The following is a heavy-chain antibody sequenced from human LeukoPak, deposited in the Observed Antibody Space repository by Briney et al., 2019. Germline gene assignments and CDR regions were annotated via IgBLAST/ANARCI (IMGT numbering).Heavy chain of an antibody. CDR1: GGSFSGYY. CDR3: ARVVSYLFDP. CDR2: VNHSGST. V-gene: IGHV4-34*01. Sequence: SETLSLTCAVYGGSFSGYYWSWIRQPPGKGLEWIGEVNHSGSTSYNPSLKSRVTVSVDTSKNQISLKLSSVTAADTAVYYCARVVSYLFDPWGQGTLVTVSS. J-gene: IGHJ5*02. D-gene: IGHD2-8*01.